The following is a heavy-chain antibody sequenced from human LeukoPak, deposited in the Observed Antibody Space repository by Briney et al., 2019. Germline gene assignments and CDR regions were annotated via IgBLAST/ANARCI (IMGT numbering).Heavy chain of an antibody. V-gene: IGHV4-34*01. CDR1: GGSFSGYY. D-gene: IGHD6-19*01. Sequence: PSETLSLTCAVYGGSFSGYYWSWIRQPPGKGLEWIGEINHSGSTNYNPSLKSRVTISVDTSKNQFSLKLSSVTAADTAVYYCAREYSSGWYSGAEYFQHWGQGTLVTVSS. J-gene: IGHJ1*01. CDR2: INHSGST. CDR3: AREYSSGWYSGAEYFQH.